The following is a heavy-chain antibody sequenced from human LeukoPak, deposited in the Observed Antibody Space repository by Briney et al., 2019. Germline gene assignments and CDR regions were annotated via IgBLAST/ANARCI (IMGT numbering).Heavy chain of an antibody. V-gene: IGHV3-43*02. CDR3: AKDTERSGYHRYIDY. CDR2: VSGEGDST. Sequence: PGGSLRLSCAASGFTFDDYAMHWVRQAPGKGLEWVSLVSGEGDSTNYADSLKGRFIIYTDNSKNSLYLEVNTLIPEHTAMYNCAKDTERSGYHRYIDYWGQGTLVTVSS. D-gene: IGHD3-22*01. CDR1: GFTFDDYA. J-gene: IGHJ4*02.